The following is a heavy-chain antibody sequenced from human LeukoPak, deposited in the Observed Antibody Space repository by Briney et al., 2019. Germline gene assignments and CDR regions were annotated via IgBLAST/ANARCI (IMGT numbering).Heavy chain of an antibody. CDR2: ISYDGSNK. CDR1: GFTFSSYA. Sequence: PGGSLRLSCAASGFTFSSYAMSWVRQAPGKGLEWVAVISYDGSNKYYADSVKGRFTISRDNSKNTLYLQMNSLRAEDTAVYYCARDYDSSGYEAYYFDYWGQGTLVTVSS. D-gene: IGHD3-22*01. CDR3: ARDYDSSGYEAYYFDY. J-gene: IGHJ4*02. V-gene: IGHV3-30-3*01.